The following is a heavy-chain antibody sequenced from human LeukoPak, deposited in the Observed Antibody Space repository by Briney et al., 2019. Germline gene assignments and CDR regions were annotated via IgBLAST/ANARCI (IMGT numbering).Heavy chain of an antibody. CDR3: AKASEGGIAVAGDPFDI. CDR1: GFTFSSYG. D-gene: IGHD6-19*01. Sequence: GGSLRLSCAASGFTFSSYGMHWVRQAPGKGLEWVAVISYDGSNKYYADSVKGRFTISRDNSKNTLYLQMNSLRAEDTAVYYCAKASEGGIAVAGDPFDIWGQGTMVTVSS. J-gene: IGHJ3*02. V-gene: IGHV3-30*18. CDR2: ISYDGSNK.